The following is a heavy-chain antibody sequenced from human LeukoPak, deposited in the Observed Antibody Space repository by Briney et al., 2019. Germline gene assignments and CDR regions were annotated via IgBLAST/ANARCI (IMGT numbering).Heavy chain of an antibody. CDR3: TREWESTVYAY. V-gene: IGHV4-39*07. Sequence: SETLSLTCTVSGDSISSSSYYWGWIRQPPGKRLEWIGSIYYSGSTYYNPSLKSRVTISVDTSKNQFSLRLSSVTAADTAVYYCTREWESTVYAYWGQGTLVAVSS. D-gene: IGHD4-17*01. CDR2: IYYSGST. J-gene: IGHJ4*02. CDR1: GDSISSSSYY.